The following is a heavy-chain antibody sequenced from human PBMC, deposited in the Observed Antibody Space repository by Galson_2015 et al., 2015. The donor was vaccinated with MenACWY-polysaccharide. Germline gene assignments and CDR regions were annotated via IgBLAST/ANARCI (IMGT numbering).Heavy chain of an antibody. J-gene: IGHJ4*02. Sequence: SLRLSCAASGLTFSNWWMTWVRQAPGKGLEWVASIKKDGSEKYYVDSVKGRFAISRDNPKNSLYLQMNSLRPEDTAVYYCARYVTTGGQIRYFDYWGQGALVTVSS. CDR3: ARYVTTGGQIRYFDY. CDR2: IKKDGSEK. CDR1: GLTFSNWW. D-gene: IGHD3-22*01. V-gene: IGHV3-7*01.